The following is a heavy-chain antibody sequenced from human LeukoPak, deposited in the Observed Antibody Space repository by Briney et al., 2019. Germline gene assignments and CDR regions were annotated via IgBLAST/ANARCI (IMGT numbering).Heavy chain of an antibody. J-gene: IGHJ4*02. V-gene: IGHV3-30*02. CDR3: APPPGSTSGY. Sequence: GGSLRLSCAASGFTFSSYGMHWVRQAPGKGLEWVAFIRYDGSNKYYADSVKGRFTISRDNSKSTLYLQMNSLRAEDTAVYYCAPPPGSTSGYWGQGTLVTVSS. D-gene: IGHD2-2*01. CDR2: IRYDGSNK. CDR1: GFTFSSYG.